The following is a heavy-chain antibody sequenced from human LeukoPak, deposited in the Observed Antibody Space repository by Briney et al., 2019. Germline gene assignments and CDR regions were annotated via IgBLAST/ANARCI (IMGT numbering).Heavy chain of an antibody. CDR2: IYSGGST. J-gene: IGHJ4*02. D-gene: IGHD3-9*01. CDR1: GFTVSSNY. V-gene: IGHV3-66*01. CDR3: ARDILTGYSRGGAY. Sequence: GGSLRLSCAASGFTVSSNYMSWVRQAPGKGLEGVSVIYSGGSTYYADSVKGRFTISRDNSKNTLYLQMNSLRAEDTAVYYCARDILTGYSRGGAYWGQGTLVTVSS.